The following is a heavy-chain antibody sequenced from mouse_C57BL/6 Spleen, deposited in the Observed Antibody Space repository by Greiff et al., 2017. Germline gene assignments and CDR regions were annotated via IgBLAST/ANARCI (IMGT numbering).Heavy chain of an antibody. J-gene: IGHJ3*01. D-gene: IGHD3-2*02. CDR3: AREGQLSWFAY. CDR2: ISYDGSN. CDR1: GYSITSGYY. V-gene: IGHV3-6*01. Sequence: ESGPGLVKPSQSLSLTCSVTGYSITSGYYWNWIRQFPGNKLVWMVYISYDGSNNYNPSLKNRISITRDTSKNQFFLKLNSVTTEDTATYYCAREGQLSWFAYWGQGTLVTVSA.